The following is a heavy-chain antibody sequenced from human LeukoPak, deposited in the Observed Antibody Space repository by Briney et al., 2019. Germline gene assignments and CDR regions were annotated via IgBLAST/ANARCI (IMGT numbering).Heavy chain of an antibody. Sequence: PGGSLRLSCAASGFTFSHYWMGWVRQAPGKGLEWVSSVTGDGGTTFYADSVKGRFSVSRDNSRNTQFLTMNSLRVEDTALYYCAKDYLGQLVMFDVWGQGTMVTVSS. CDR2: VTGDGGTT. CDR1: GFTFSHYW. J-gene: IGHJ3*01. D-gene: IGHD6-13*01. V-gene: IGHV3-23*01. CDR3: AKDYLGQLVMFDV.